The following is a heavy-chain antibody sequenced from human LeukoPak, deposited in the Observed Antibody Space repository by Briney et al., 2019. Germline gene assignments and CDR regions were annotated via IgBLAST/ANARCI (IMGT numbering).Heavy chain of an antibody. V-gene: IGHV7-4-1*02. J-gene: IGHJ5*02. CDR2: INTNTGNP. CDR1: GYTFTSYA. Sequence: GASVKVSCKASGYTFTSYAMNWVRQAPGQGLEWMGWINTNTGNPTYAQGFTGRFVFSLDTSVSTAYLQISSLKAEDTAVYYCARAPQYQLLCKGTCPRWFDPWGQGTLVTVSS. CDR3: ARAPQYQLLCKGTCPRWFDP. D-gene: IGHD2-2*01.